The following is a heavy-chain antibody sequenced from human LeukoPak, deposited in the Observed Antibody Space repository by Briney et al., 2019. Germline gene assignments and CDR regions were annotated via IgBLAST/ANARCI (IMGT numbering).Heavy chain of an antibody. V-gene: IGHV3-23*01. CDR3: AKGPDCSSTSCYFQTYNWFDP. J-gene: IGHJ5*02. CDR1: GFTFISYA. D-gene: IGHD2-2*01. Sequence: PGGSLRLSCAASGFTFISYAMSWVRHAPGKGLEWVSAISGSGGSTYYADSAKGRFTISRDNSKNTLYLQMNSLRAEDTAVYYCAKGPDCSSTSCYFQTYNWFDPWGQGTLVTVSS. CDR2: ISGSGGST.